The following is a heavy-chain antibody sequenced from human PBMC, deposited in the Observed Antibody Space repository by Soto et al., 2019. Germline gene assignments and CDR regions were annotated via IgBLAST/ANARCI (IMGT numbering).Heavy chain of an antibody. V-gene: IGHV3-23*01. Sequence: PGGSLRLSCAASGFTFSTYALSWVRQAPGKGLEWVSTVSGGGGRTYYADSVKGRFTISRDNSKNTLYLQMSSLRAEDTAVYYCARDSTYYDFWSISVAATGYCCQGTLVTVSS. J-gene: IGHJ4*02. CDR1: GFTFSTYA. CDR3: ARDSTYYDFWSISVAATGY. D-gene: IGHD3-3*01. CDR2: VSGGGGRT.